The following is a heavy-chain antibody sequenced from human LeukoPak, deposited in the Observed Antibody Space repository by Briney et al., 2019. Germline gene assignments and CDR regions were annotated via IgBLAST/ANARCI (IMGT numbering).Heavy chain of an antibody. CDR1: GGSISSGGYY. Sequence: SETLSLTCTVSGGSISSGGYYWSWIRQHPGKGLEWIGYIYYSGSTYYNPSLKSRVTISVGTSKNQFSLKLSSVTAADTAVYYCAREVRTGWFDPWGQGTLVTVSS. V-gene: IGHV4-31*03. CDR3: AREVRTGWFDP. CDR2: IYYSGST. J-gene: IGHJ5*02.